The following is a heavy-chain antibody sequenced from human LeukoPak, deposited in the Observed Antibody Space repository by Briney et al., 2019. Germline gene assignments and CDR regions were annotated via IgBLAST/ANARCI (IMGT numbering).Heavy chain of an antibody. CDR1: GGTFSSYV. CDR2: IIPIFGTA. V-gene: IGHV1-69*13. J-gene: IGHJ6*03. Sequence: GASVKVSCKASGGTFSSYVISWVRQAPGQGLEWMGGIIPIFGTANYAQKFQGRVTITADESTSTAYMELSSLRSEDTAVYYCASCVYYDILTGYYIPSYYYYYMDVWGKGTTVTISS. CDR3: ASCVYYDILTGYYIPSYYYYYMDV. D-gene: IGHD3-9*01.